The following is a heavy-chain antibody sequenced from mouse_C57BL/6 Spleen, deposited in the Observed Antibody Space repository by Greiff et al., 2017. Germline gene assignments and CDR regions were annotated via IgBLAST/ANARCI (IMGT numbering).Heavy chain of an antibody. Sequence: VQLQQSGPELVKPGASVKMSCKASGYTFTDYYMNWVKQSHGKSLEWIGDINPNNGGTSYNQKFKGKATLTVDKSSSTAYMELRSLTSEDSAVYYCARGGILLRSFAYWGQGTLVTVSA. D-gene: IGHD1-1*01. CDR1: GYTFTDYY. J-gene: IGHJ3*01. V-gene: IGHV1-26*01. CDR2: INPNNGGT. CDR3: ARGGILLRSFAY.